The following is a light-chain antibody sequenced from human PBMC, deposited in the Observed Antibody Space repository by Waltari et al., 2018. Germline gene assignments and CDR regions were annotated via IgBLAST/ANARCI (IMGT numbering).Light chain of an antibody. CDR1: HIFTSN. CDR2: GAS. CDR3: LKYNNWPPGYT. Sequence: RVMTQSPVTLSVSPGERAPLPCRASHIFTSNVAWYQLKPGQAPRLLLYGASTRATGIPARFSGSASGTEFSLIISSLQSEDVAVYYCLKYNNWPPGYTFGQGTRLEIK. V-gene: IGKV3-15*01. J-gene: IGKJ2*01.